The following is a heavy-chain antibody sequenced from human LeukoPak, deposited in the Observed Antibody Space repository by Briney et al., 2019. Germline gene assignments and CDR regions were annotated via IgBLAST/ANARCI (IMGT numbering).Heavy chain of an antibody. V-gene: IGHV3-74*01. CDR1: GFTFSRHW. J-gene: IGHJ5*02. D-gene: IGHD2-15*01. CDR3: AREYSTGFDP. CDR2: INSDGSST. Sequence: PGGSLRLSCAASGFTFSRHWMHWVRQGPGKGLVWVSRINSDGSSTSYADSVKGRFTISRDNAKNTLYLQMNSLRAEDTAVYYCAREYSTGFDPWGQGTLVTVSS.